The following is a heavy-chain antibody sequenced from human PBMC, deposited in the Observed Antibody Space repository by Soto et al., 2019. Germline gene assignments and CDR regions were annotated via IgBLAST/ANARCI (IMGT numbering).Heavy chain of an antibody. CDR1: GGSISRSNYY. V-gene: IGHV4-39*01. J-gene: IGHJ5*02. CDR3: ARHESPYSSLSRVDNWFDP. D-gene: IGHD6-6*01. CDR2: IYYSGTT. Sequence: SETLSLTCIVSGGSISRSNYYWGWIRQPPGKGLQWIASIYYSGTTHYNPSLKSRVTTSVDTSKNQFSLKVDSVTAADTAVYYCARHESPYSSLSRVDNWFDPWGQGIRVTVSS.